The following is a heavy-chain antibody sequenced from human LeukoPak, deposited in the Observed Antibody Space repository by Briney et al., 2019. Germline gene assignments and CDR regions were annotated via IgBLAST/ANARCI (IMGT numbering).Heavy chain of an antibody. CDR2: IWYDGSNK. V-gene: IGHV3-33*01. Sequence: GGSLRLSCAASGFTISSYGMHWVRQAPGKGLEWVAVIWYDGSNKHYADSVKGRFTISRDNSKNTLYLQMNSLRAEDTAVYYCASSQYGDFDYWGQGTLVTVSS. D-gene: IGHD2-2*01. CDR3: ASSQYGDFDY. CDR1: GFTISSYG. J-gene: IGHJ4*02.